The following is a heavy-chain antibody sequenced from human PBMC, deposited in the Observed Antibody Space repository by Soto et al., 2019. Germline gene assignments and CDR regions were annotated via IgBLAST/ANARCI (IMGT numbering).Heavy chain of an antibody. CDR2: IYYSGST. CDR3: ADGLHCGGDCPISEYFHH. Sequence: QLQLQESGPGLVKPSETLSLTCTVSGGSISSSYYFWGWIRQPPGKGLEWIGSIYYSGSTYYNPSLNRRITLSVDTSQNQFSLQLTSVTAADTAVYYCADGLHCGGDCPISEYFHHWGQGTLVTVSS. CDR1: GGSISSSYYF. V-gene: IGHV4-39*01. D-gene: IGHD2-21*02. J-gene: IGHJ1*01.